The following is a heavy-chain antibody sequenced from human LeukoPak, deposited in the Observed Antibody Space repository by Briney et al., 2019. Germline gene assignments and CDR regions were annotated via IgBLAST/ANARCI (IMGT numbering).Heavy chain of an antibody. D-gene: IGHD1-1*01. V-gene: IGHV1-69*13. CDR3: ARGNDGPDYFDY. CDR1: GGTFSSYA. CDR2: IIPIFGTA. Sequence: GASVKVSCKASGGTFSSYAISWVRQAPGQGLEWMGGIIPIFGTANYAQKFQGRVTITADESTSTAYMELSSLRSEDTAVYYCARGNDGPDYFDYWGQGTLVTVSS. J-gene: IGHJ4*02.